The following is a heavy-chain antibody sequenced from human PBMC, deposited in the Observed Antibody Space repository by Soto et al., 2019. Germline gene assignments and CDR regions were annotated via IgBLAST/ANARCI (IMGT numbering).Heavy chain of an antibody. Sequence: QVQLQESGPGLVKPSETLSLTCTVSGGSISSYYWSWIRQPPGKGLEWIGYIYYSRSTNYNPSLKSRVTISVDTSKNQFSLKLSSVTAADTAVYYCARVMVVAQHALIDYWGQGTLVTVSS. J-gene: IGHJ4*02. CDR2: IYYSRST. CDR3: ARVMVVAQHALIDY. D-gene: IGHD2-15*01. CDR1: GGSISSYY. V-gene: IGHV4-59*01.